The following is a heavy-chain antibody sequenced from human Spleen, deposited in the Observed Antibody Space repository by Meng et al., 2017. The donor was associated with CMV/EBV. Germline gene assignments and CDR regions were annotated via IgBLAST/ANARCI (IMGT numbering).Heavy chain of an antibody. CDR2: IKQDGSEK. J-gene: IGHJ5*02. CDR1: GFTFSSYW. D-gene: IGHD3-22*01. V-gene: IGHV3-7*01. CDR3: ARESFYYDSSGYH. Sequence: GGSLRLSCAASGFTFSSYWMSWVRQAPGKGLEWVANIKQDGSEKYYVDSVKGRFTISRDNAKNTLYLQMNSLRAEDTAVYYCARESFYYDSSGYHWGQGTLVTVSS.